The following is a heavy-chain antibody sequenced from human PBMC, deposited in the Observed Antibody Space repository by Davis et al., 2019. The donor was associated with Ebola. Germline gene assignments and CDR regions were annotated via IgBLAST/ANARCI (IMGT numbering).Heavy chain of an antibody. D-gene: IGHD2-15*01. CDR1: GFTFSSYY. Sequence: GGSLRLSCAASGFTFSSYYMNWVRQAPGKGLEWVSYISTGSSTIYYADSVKGRFTISRDNAKNSLYLQMNSLRDEDTAVYYCARRAYCSGGSCYYNDYWGQGTLVTVSS. V-gene: IGHV3-48*02. CDR2: ISTGSSTI. CDR3: ARRAYCSGGSCYYNDY. J-gene: IGHJ4*02.